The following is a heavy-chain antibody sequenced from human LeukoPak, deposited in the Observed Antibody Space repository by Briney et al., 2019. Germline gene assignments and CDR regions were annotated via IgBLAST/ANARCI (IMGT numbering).Heavy chain of an antibody. CDR3: ARVSSGVYFDY. Sequence: SSETLSLTCTVSGGSISSYYWSWIRQRPGKGLELIGYIYYSGSTNYNPSLKSRVTISVDTSKNQFSLKLSSVTAADTAVYYCARVSSGVYFDYWGQGTLVTVSS. CDR1: GGSISSYY. CDR2: IYYSGST. D-gene: IGHD2-15*01. V-gene: IGHV4-59*01. J-gene: IGHJ4*02.